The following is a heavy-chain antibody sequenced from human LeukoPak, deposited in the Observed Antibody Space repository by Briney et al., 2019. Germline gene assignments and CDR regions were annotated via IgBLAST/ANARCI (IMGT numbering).Heavy chain of an antibody. CDR2: INPNSGGT. D-gene: IGHD2-2*01. V-gene: IGHV1-2*02. Sequence: GASVKVSCKASGYTFTVDYMHWVRHGPGQRLEWMGWINPNSGGTNYAQKFQGRVTMTRDTSISTTYRELSRLRLDHTAVYYCARVRGYCSSTSCPNWFDPWGQGTLVTVSS. CDR3: ARVRGYCSSTSCPNWFDP. CDR1: GYTFTVDY. J-gene: IGHJ5*02.